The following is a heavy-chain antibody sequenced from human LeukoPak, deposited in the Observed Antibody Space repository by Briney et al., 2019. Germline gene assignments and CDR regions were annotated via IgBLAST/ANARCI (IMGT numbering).Heavy chain of an antibody. CDR1: GGTFSSYA. CDR3: ARGRRGIAAAGYYYYYMDV. J-gene: IGHJ6*03. Sequence: ASVKVSCKASGGTFSSYAINWVRQATGQGLEWMGWMNPNSGNTGYAQKFQGRVTITRNTSISTAYMELSSLRSEDTAVYYCARGRRGIAAAGYYYYYMDVWGKGTTVTVSS. CDR2: MNPNSGNT. D-gene: IGHD6-13*01. V-gene: IGHV1-8*03.